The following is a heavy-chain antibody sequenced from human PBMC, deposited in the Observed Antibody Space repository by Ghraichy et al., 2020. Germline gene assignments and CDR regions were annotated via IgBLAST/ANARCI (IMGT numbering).Heavy chain of an antibody. CDR2: ISAYNGNT. Sequence: ASVKVSCKASGYTFTSYGISWVRQAPGQGLEWMGWISAYNGNTNYAQKLQGRVTMTTDTSTSTAYMELRSLRSDDTAVYYCARGGYDDILTIGWFDPWGQGTLVTVSS. V-gene: IGHV1-18*01. D-gene: IGHD3-9*01. CDR1: GYTFTSYG. CDR3: ARGGYDDILTIGWFDP. J-gene: IGHJ5*02.